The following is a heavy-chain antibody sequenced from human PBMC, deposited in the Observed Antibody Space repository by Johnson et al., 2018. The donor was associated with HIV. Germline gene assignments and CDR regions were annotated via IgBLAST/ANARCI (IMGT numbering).Heavy chain of an antibody. CDR2: IGTAGDT. CDR3: ARDPSLPHVSIAADAFDI. CDR1: GFTFSSYD. D-gene: IGHD2-21*01. V-gene: IGHV3-13*01. J-gene: IGHJ3*02. Sequence: VQLVESGGGLVQPGGSLRLSCAASGFTFSSYDMHWVRQGTGKGLEWVSAIGTAGDTYYPGSVKGRFTISRENAKNSLYLQMNSLRAEDTAVYYCARDPSLPHVSIAADAFDIWGQGTMVTVSS.